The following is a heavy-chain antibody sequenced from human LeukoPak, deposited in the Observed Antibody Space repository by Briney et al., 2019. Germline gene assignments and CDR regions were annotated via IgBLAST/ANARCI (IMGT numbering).Heavy chain of an antibody. Sequence: PSETLSLTCTVSGGSITNYWSRLRQPAGKGLEWIGRIYSSGTTNYNPSLKSRVTMSIDTTQFSLKLSSVTAADTAVYFCACGVAAAGWLYFDYWGQGSLVTVSS. CDR3: ACGVAAAGWLYFDY. CDR2: IYSSGTT. CDR1: GGSITNY. J-gene: IGHJ4*02. D-gene: IGHD6-13*01. V-gene: IGHV4-4*07.